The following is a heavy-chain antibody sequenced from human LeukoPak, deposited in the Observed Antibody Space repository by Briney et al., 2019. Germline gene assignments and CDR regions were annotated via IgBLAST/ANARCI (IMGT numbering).Heavy chain of an antibody. J-gene: IGHJ6*03. CDR2: ISYDGSNK. Sequence: GGSLRLSCAASGFTFSSYGMHWVRQAPGKGLEWVAVISYDGSNKYYADSVKGRFTISRDNAKNSLYLQMSSLRAEDTAVYYCARAIYGIFIYYMDVWGRGTTVTISS. CDR3: ARAIYGIFIYYMDV. D-gene: IGHD3-9*01. CDR1: GFTFSSYG. V-gene: IGHV3-30*03.